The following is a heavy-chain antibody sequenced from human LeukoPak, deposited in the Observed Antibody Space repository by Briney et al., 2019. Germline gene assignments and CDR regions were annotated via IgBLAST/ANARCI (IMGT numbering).Heavy chain of an antibody. Sequence: PGGSLRLSCAASGFTFSNYAMSWVRQAPGKGLEWVSAISGSGTYTYYADSVKGRFTISRDNSKNTLYLQMNSLRAEDTAVYYCAKVGSGWPGGAFDIWGQGTMVTVSS. CDR1: GFTFSNYA. CDR2: ISGSGTYT. J-gene: IGHJ3*02. CDR3: AKVGSGWPGGAFDI. V-gene: IGHV3-23*01. D-gene: IGHD6-19*01.